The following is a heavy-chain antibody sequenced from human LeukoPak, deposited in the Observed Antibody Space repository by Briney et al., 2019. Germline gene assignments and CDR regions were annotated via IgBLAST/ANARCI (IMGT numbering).Heavy chain of an antibody. CDR2: INPNSGGT. J-gene: IGHJ4*02. D-gene: IGHD3-10*01. CDR1: GYTFTGYY. CDR3: ARDRKYYGSGSFTPLDY. V-gene: IGHV1-2*02. Sequence: ASVKVSCKASGYTFTGYYMHWVRQAPGQGLEWMGWINPNSGGTNYAQKFQGRVTMTRDTSISTAYMELSRLRSDDTAVYYCARDRKYYGSGSFTPLDYWGQGTLVTVSS.